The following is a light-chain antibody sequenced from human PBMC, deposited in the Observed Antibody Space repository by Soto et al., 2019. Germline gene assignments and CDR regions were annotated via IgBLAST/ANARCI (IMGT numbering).Light chain of an antibody. J-gene: IGKJ4*01. CDR3: QQRSNWPPKLT. V-gene: IGKV3-11*01. CDR2: DAS. CDR1: QSVSRY. Sequence: EIVLTQSPATLSLSPGERATVSCRASQSVSRYLAWYQQKPGQAPRLLIYDASNRATGIPARFSGSGSGTDFTLTISSLEPEDFAVYYCQQRSNWPPKLTFGGGTNVDIK.